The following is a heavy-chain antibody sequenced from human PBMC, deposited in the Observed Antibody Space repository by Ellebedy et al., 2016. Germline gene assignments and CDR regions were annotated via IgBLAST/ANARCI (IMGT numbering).Heavy chain of an antibody. Sequence: GESLKISCGASGFTISSFVMHWVRQAPGKGLEWVSSIRSDATVRQYTDSVKGRFTISRDNSRETLYLHMNDLRPEDTAVYYCARAPLISVPYFDSWGRGTSVIVSS. J-gene: IGHJ4*02. CDR3: ARAPLISVPYFDS. CDR2: IRSDATVR. V-gene: IGHV3-33*08. D-gene: IGHD5/OR15-5a*01. CDR1: GFTISSFV.